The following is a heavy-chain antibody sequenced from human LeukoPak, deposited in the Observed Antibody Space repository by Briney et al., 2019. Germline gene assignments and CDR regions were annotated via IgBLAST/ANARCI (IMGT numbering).Heavy chain of an antibody. Sequence: SVKVSCQASGGTFSSYAISWVRQAPGQGLKWMGGIIPIFGTANYAQKFQGRVTITADESTSTAYMELSSLRSEDTAVYYCARGGSVTSATSFDYWGQGTLVTVSS. CDR3: ARGGSVTSATSFDY. D-gene: IGHD3-10*01. J-gene: IGHJ4*02. CDR1: GGTFSSYA. V-gene: IGHV1-69*01. CDR2: IIPIFGTA.